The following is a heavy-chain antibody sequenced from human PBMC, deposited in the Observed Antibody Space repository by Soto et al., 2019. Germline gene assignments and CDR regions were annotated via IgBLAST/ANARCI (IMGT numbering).Heavy chain of an antibody. CDR1: GFTFSSYA. V-gene: IGHV3-23*01. D-gene: IGHD4-17*01. J-gene: IGHJ4*02. Sequence: GGSLRLSCAASGFTFSSYAMSWVRQAPGKGLEWVSAISGNGGSTYYADNVKGRFTITRENSKNKLYLQKNSLIAEDTAVYYCAKTYGGNSVEYYFDYWGQGT. CDR3: AKTYGGNSVEYYFDY. CDR2: ISGNGGST.